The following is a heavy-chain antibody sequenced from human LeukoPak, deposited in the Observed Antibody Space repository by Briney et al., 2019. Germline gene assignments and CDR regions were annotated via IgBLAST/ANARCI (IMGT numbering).Heavy chain of an antibody. Sequence: LPGGSLRLSCAASGFTFGSYAMSWVRQAPGKGLEWVSAISGSGGSTYYADSVKGRFTISRDNSKNTLYLQMNSLRAENTAVYYCAKDLMYYYDSSGSPHDYWGQGTLVTVSS. D-gene: IGHD3-22*01. J-gene: IGHJ4*02. CDR2: ISGSGGST. V-gene: IGHV3-23*01. CDR3: AKDLMYYYDSSGSPHDY. CDR1: GFTFGSYA.